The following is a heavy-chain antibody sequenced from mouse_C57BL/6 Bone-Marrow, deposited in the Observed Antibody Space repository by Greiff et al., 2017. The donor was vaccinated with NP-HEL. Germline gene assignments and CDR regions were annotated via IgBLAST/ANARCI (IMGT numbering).Heavy chain of an antibody. Sequence: EVKLMESGGGLVKPGGSLKLSCAASGFTFSSYAMSWVRQTPEKRLEWVATISDGGSYTYYPDNVKGRFTISRDNAKNNLYLQMSHLKSEDTAMYYCARARYYYGSLCAYGGQGTLVTVSA. CDR1: GFTFSSYA. D-gene: IGHD1-1*01. CDR2: ISDGGSYT. CDR3: ARARYYYGSLCAY. J-gene: IGHJ3*01. V-gene: IGHV5-4*03.